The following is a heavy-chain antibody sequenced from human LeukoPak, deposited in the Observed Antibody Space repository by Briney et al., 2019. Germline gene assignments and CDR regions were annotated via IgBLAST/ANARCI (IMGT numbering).Heavy chain of an antibody. V-gene: IGHV1-2*02. Sequence: ASLKVSCKASGFIVAAYYIHWVRLAPGQGLEWMGWINPNTGDPNYAQKFQGRISMTWDVPLSTAYLELTRVTSDDSAIYYCARDRNGQSTGAGDYWGQGTLGTVSS. J-gene: IGHJ4*02. CDR1: GFIVAAYY. D-gene: IGHD1-26*01. CDR3: ARDRNGQSTGAGDY. CDR2: INPNTGDP.